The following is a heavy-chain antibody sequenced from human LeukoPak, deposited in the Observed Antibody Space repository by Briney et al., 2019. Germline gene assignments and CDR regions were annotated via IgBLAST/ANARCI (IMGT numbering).Heavy chain of an antibody. CDR1: GGSFSGYY. CDR2: INHSGST. Sequence: PSETLSLTCAVYGGSFSGYYWSWIRQPPGKGLEWIGEINHSGSTNYNPSLKSRVTISVDTSKNQFSLKLSPVTAADTAVYYCARGEEDIVVVPAAMWFDPWGQGTLVTVSS. D-gene: IGHD2-2*01. J-gene: IGHJ5*02. V-gene: IGHV4-34*01. CDR3: ARGEEDIVVVPAAMWFDP.